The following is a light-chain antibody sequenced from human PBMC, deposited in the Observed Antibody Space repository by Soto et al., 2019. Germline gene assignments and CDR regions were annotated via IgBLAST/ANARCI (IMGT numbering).Light chain of an antibody. V-gene: IGKV3-15*01. CDR1: QSVSSN. CDR2: GAS. Sequence: EIVMTQSPANLSVSPGERATLSCRASQSVSSNLAWYQQKPGQCPRLLIYGASTRATSIPARFSGSGSGTEFTLTINSMQSEDFAVYYCQQYNKWPPYTFGQVTKLEIK. J-gene: IGKJ2*01. CDR3: QQYNKWPPYT.